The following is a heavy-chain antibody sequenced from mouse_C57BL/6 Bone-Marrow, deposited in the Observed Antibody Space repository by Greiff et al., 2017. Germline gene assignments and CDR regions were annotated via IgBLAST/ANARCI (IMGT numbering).Heavy chain of an antibody. J-gene: IGHJ1*03. Sequence: EVKVEESGAELVRPGASVKLSCTASGFNIKDDYMHWVKQRPEQGLEWIGWIDPENGDTAYASKFQGKATITADTSSNTAYLQLSSLTSEDTAVYYCTPPWGFDVWGTGTTVTVSS. CDR2: IDPENGDT. V-gene: IGHV14-4*01. CDR1: GFNIKDDY. CDR3: TPPWGFDV.